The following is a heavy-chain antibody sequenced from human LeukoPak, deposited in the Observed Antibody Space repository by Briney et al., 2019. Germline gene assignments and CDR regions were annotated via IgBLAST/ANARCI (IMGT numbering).Heavy chain of an antibody. CDR2: TYYRSTWYN. V-gene: IGHV6-1*01. Sequence: SQTLSLTCAISGDSVSSNSVTWDWIRQSPSRGLEWLGRTYYRSTWYNDYAVSVRGRITVSPDTSKNQFSLHLNSVTPEDTAVYYCARRLTQYDCFDPWGQGILVTVSS. D-gene: IGHD2-2*01. CDR1: GDSVSSNSVT. CDR3: ARRLTQYDCFDP. J-gene: IGHJ5*02.